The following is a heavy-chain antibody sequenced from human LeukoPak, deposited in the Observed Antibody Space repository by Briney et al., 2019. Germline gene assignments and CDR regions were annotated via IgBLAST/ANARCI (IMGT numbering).Heavy chain of an antibody. CDR1: GYTFTSYY. J-gene: IGHJ4*02. V-gene: IGHV1-18*04. CDR3: ARDLKQWLVLRGIFDY. Sequence: EASVKVSCKASGYTFTSYYMHWVRQAPGQGLEWMGWISAYNGNTNYAQKLQGRVTMTTDTSTSTAYMELRSLRSDDTAVYYCARDLKQWLVLRGIFDYWGQGTLVTVSS. D-gene: IGHD6-19*01. CDR2: ISAYNGNT.